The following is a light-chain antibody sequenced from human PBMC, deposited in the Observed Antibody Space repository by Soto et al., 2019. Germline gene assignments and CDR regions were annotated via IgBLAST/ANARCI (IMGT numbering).Light chain of an antibody. J-gene: IGKJ5*01. CDR3: QQYGSSPIT. V-gene: IGKV3-20*01. CDR2: GAS. CDR1: QSVSSNF. Sequence: EIVLTQSPGTLSLSPGERATLSCRASQSVSSNFLAWYQQKPGQAPRLLIYGASSRATGIPDRFSGSGSGTGFTLTISRPEPEDFAVYYCQQYGSSPITFGQGTRLEIK.